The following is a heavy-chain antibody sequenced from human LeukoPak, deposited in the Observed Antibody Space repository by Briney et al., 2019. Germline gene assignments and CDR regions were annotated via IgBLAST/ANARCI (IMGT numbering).Heavy chain of an antibody. J-gene: IGHJ5*02. D-gene: IGHD3-10*01. V-gene: IGHV3-11*01. CDR1: GFTFSDYY. CDR3: ARGITMVRGVITKGGWFDP. Sequence: GGSLRLSCAASGFTFSDYYTSWIRQAPGKGLEWVSYISSSGSTIYYADSVKGRFTISRDNAKNSLYLQMNSLRAEDTAVYYCARGITMVRGVITKGGWFDPWGQGTLVTVSS. CDR2: ISSSGSTI.